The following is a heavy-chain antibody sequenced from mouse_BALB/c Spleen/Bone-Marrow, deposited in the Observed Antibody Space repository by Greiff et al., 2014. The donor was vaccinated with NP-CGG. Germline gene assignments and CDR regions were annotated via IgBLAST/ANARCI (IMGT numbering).Heavy chain of an antibody. V-gene: IGHV1-4*01. CDR2: INPNSDYT. CDR3: AREVYGSWFAY. J-gene: IGHJ3*01. D-gene: IGHD2-2*01. CDR1: GYTFTYYT. Sequence: VQLQQSGAELARPGASVKMSCKASGYTFTYYTMYWVKQRPGQGLEWIGYINPNSDYTNYNQKFKDKATLTADKSSSTAYMQLSSLTSEDSAVYYGAREVYGSWFAYWGQGTLVTVSA.